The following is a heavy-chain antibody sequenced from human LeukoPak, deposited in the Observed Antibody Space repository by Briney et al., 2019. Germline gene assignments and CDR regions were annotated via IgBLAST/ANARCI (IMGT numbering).Heavy chain of an antibody. Sequence: SETLSLTCTVSGGSISSYYCSWIRQPPGKGLGWIGYIYYRGSTNYNPSLKSRVTISVDTSKNQFSLKLSSVTAADTAVYYCARGHWYFDLWGRGTLVTVSS. CDR2: IYYRGST. V-gene: IGHV4-59*01. CDR3: ARGHWYFDL. CDR1: GGSISSYY. J-gene: IGHJ2*01.